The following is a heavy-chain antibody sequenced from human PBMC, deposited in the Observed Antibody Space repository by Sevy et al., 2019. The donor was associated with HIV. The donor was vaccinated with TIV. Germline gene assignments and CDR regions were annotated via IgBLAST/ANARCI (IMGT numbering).Heavy chain of an antibody. CDR3: ARRGYCSSTSCYIGEMSAFDI. CDR1: GFTFSSYW. V-gene: IGHV3-7*01. J-gene: IGHJ3*02. Sequence: GGSLRLSCAASGFTFSSYWMSWVRQAPGKGLEWVANIKQDGSEKYYVDSVKGRFTISRDNAKNSLYLQMNSLRAEDTAVYYCARRGYCSSTSCYIGEMSAFDIWGQGTMVTVSS. CDR2: IKQDGSEK. D-gene: IGHD2-2*02.